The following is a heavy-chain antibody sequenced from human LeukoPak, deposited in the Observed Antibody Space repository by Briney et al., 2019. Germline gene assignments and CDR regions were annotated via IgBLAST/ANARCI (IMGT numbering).Heavy chain of an antibody. CDR3: ARGSQKWELLDYFDY. CDR1: GGSISSGSYY. CDR2: IYTSGST. D-gene: IGHD1-26*01. Sequence: KPSETLSLTFTVSGGSISSGSYYWSWIRQPAGKGLEWIGRIYTSGSTNYNPSLKSRVTISVDTSKNQFSLKLSSVTAADTAVYYCARGSQKWELLDYFDYWGQGTLVTVSS. J-gene: IGHJ4*02. V-gene: IGHV4-61*02.